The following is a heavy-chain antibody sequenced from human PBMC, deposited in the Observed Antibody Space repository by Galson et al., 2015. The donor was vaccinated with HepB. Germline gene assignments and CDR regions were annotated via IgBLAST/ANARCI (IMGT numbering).Heavy chain of an antibody. CDR1: GFPFSSYT. Sequence: SLRLSCAASGFPFSSYTMHWVRQAPGKGLEFVSTISPDGDITYYADSVKGRFTVSRDNSKNTLYLQMSSLRAEDTATYYCAKDNHNFLFDHWGQGTQVTVSS. CDR2: ISPDGDIT. CDR3: AKDNHNFLFDH. D-gene: IGHD1-1*01. V-gene: IGHV3-64D*06. J-gene: IGHJ4*02.